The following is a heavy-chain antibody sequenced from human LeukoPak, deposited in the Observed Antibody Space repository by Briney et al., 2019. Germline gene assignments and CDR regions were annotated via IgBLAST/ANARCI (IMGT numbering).Heavy chain of an antibody. J-gene: IGHJ4*02. CDR2: IDGCGDTI. Sequence: GESLRLSCAASGFTFSDYSMNWVRQAPGKGMEWVSYIDGCGDTIYYADSVKGRFTISRDNAKNSLDLQMNSLRDEDTAVYYCSRRFDCWGQGTLVTVSS. CDR1: GFTFSDYS. V-gene: IGHV3-48*02. CDR3: SRRFDC.